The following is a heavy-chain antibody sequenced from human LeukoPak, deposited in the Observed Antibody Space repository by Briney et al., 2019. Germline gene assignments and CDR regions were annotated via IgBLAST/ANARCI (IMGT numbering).Heavy chain of an antibody. CDR3: ANLQWPQALDI. V-gene: IGHV3-23*01. CDR1: GFTLSSYA. J-gene: IGHJ3*02. D-gene: IGHD6-19*01. Sequence: GGSLRLFCAASGFTLSSYAMSWARGAPGKGLEWVSAISGSGGSTYYADSVKGRFTISRDNSKNTLYLQMNSLRAEDTAVYYCANLQWPQALDIWGQGTMVTVSS. CDR2: ISGSGGST.